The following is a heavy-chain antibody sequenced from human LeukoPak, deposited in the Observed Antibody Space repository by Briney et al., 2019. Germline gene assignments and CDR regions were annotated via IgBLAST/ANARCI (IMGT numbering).Heavy chain of an antibody. V-gene: IGHV3-7*03. CDR1: GFTFSSYW. Sequence: GGSLRLSCAASGFTFSSYWMSWVRQAPGKGLEWVANIKQDGSEKYYVDSVKGRFTISRDNAKNSLYQQMNSLRAEDTAVYYCARDHRKVRGVIDYWGQGTLVTVSS. D-gene: IGHD3-10*01. CDR3: ARDHRKVRGVIDY. CDR2: IKQDGSEK. J-gene: IGHJ4*02.